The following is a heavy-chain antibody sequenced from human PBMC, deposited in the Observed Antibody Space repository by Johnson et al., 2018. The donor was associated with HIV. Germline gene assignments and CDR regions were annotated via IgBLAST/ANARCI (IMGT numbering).Heavy chain of an antibody. J-gene: IGHJ3*02. V-gene: IGHV3-20*04. CDR2: INWNGGST. Sequence: VQLVESGGGVVQPGRSLRLSCAVSQLTFSSYGMHWVRQAPGKGLEWVSGINWNGGSTGYADSVKGRFTISRDNAKNSLYLQMNILRAADTALYYGARGGFGTASDAFDMWGQGTMVIVSS. CDR3: ARGGFGTASDAFDM. CDR1: QLTFSSYG. D-gene: IGHD3-3*01.